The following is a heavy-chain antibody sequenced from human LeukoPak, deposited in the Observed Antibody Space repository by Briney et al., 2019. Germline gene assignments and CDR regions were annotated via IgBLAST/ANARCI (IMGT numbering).Heavy chain of an antibody. Sequence: SETLSLTCAVSGYSIGSGYYWGWIRQPPGKGLEWIGYIYYSGSTNYNPSLKSRVTISVDTSKNQFSLKLSSVTAADTAVYYCARGLLDGYTHPAAFDIWGQGTMVTVSS. CDR1: GYSIGSGYY. J-gene: IGHJ3*02. CDR2: IYYSGST. CDR3: ARGLLDGYTHPAAFDI. V-gene: IGHV4-61*01. D-gene: IGHD5-24*01.